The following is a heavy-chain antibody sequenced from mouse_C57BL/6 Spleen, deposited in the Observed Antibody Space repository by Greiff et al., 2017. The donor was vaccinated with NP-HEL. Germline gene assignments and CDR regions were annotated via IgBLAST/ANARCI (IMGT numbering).Heavy chain of an antibody. CDR1: GYTFTSYW. V-gene: IGHV1-53*01. CDR3: ARGSIIYYGSSYVNYFDY. CDR2: INPSNGGT. J-gene: IGHJ2*01. Sequence: VQLQQPGTELVKPGASVKLSCKASGYTFTSYWMHWVKPRPGQGLEWIGNINPSNGGTNYNEKFKSKATLTVDKSSSTAYMQLSSLTSEDSAVYYCARGSIIYYGSSYVNYFDYWGQGTTLTVSS. D-gene: IGHD1-1*01.